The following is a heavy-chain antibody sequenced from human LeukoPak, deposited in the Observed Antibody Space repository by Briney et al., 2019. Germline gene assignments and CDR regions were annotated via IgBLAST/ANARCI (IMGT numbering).Heavy chain of an antibody. V-gene: IGHV3-30*02. D-gene: IGHD2-2*01. CDR1: RFTFSTYG. CDR3: ARVAGYCSSTSCYAPRRYYYYYYMDV. Sequence: PGGSLRLSCAASRFTFSTYGMHWVRQAPGKGLEWVAYIQYDGSNQQCADSVKGRFTISRDNSKNTLYLQMNSLRAEDTAVYYCARVAGYCSSTSCYAPRRYYYYYYMDVWGKGTTVTVSS. J-gene: IGHJ6*03. CDR2: IQYDGSNQ.